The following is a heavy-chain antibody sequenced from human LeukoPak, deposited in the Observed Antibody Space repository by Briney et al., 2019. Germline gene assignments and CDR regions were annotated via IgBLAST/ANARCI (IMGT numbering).Heavy chain of an antibody. D-gene: IGHD2-8*01. CDR3: AKDRCSNGIGCYHYYMDV. V-gene: IGHV3-30*02. J-gene: IGHJ6*03. Sequence: PGGSLRLSCAASGFTFSSYGMHWVRQAPGKGLERVAYIQYDGSNEQYAHSVKGRFRISRDSSKNILYLQMNSLRAEDTAVYYCAKDRCSNGIGCYHYYMDVWGKGTTVTISS. CDR2: IQYDGSNE. CDR1: GFTFSSYG.